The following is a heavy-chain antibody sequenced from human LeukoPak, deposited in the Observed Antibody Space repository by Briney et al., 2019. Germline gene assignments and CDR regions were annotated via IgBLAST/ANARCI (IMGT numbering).Heavy chain of an antibody. J-gene: IGHJ4*02. V-gene: IGHV4-59*01. Sequence: WETLSLTCTVSGGSISSYYWSWIRQPPGKRLEWIGHIMYSGSINYYPSLKSRVTISVDTSKNQFSLKLISVTAADTAVYYCASRSSIWSGYQDTLYYFDSWGQGTLVTVPS. CDR1: GGSISSYY. D-gene: IGHD3-3*01. CDR2: IMYSGSI. CDR3: ASRSSIWSGYQDTLYYFDS.